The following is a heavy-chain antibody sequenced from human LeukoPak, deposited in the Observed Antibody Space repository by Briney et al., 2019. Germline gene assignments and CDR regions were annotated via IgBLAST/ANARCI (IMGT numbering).Heavy chain of an antibody. CDR3: ARLGTSGVTAINDY. CDR1: RFTISSNY. D-gene: IGHD2-21*02. Sequence: GGSLRLSCAASRFTISSNYMSWVRQAPGKGLDWVSVISSGGSTYYSDSVKGRFTISRDNSKNTLYLQMNTLRAEDTAVYYCARLGTSGVTAINDYWGQGTLVTVSS. V-gene: IGHV3-66*04. J-gene: IGHJ4*02. CDR2: ISSGGST.